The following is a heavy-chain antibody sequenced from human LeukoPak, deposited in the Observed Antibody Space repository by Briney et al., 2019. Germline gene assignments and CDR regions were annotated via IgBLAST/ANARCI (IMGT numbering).Heavy chain of an antibody. Sequence: GGSLRLSCAASGFTVSSNYVSWVRHAPGQGLEWGSVIYSGGSTYYADPVKGRFTISRDNSKNTLYLQMNSLRAEDTAVYYCARSWSGSGYYPGYWGQGTLVTVSS. J-gene: IGHJ4*02. CDR3: ARSWSGSGYYPGY. V-gene: IGHV3-66*01. D-gene: IGHD3-22*01. CDR1: GFTVSSNY. CDR2: IYSGGST.